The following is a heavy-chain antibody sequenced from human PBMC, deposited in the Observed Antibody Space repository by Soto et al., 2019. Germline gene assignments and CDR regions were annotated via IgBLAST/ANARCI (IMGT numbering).Heavy chain of an antibody. V-gene: IGHV3-23*01. CDR1: GFTFSSYA. J-gene: IGHJ4*02. CDR3: AKYIRSGGSCCRDD. D-gene: IGHD2-15*01. Sequence: PGGSLRLSCAASGFTFSSYAMSWVRQAPGKGLEWVSAISGSGGSTYYADSVKGRFTISRDNSKNTLYLQMNSLRAEDTAVYYCAKYIRSGGSCCRDDWGKGTLVTVSS. CDR2: ISGSGGST.